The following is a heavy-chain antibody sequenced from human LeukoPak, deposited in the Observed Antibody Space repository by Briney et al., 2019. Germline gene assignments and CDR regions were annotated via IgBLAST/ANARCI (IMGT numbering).Heavy chain of an antibody. CDR2: INHSGST. J-gene: IGHJ6*03. D-gene: IGHD5-12*01. CDR1: GGSFSGYY. Sequence: SETLSLTCAVYGGSFSGYYWSWIRQPPGKGLEWIGEINHSGSTNYNPSLKSRVTISVDTPKNQFSLKLSSVTAADTAVYYCASVDIVATGSYYYSYYMDVWGKGTTVTVSS. V-gene: IGHV4-34*01. CDR3: ASVDIVATGSYYYSYYMDV.